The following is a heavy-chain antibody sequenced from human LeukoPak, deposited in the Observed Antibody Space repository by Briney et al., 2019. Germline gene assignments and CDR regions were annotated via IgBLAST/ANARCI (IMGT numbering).Heavy chain of an antibody. Sequence: SETLSRTCTVSGGSISSYYWSWIRQPPGKGLEWIGHIHYSGSTNHNPSLKSRVTISVDTSKNQFSLKLSSVTAADTAVYYCARSGVLLWFGELSDSYYFDYWGQGTLVTVSS. D-gene: IGHD3-10*01. V-gene: IGHV4-59*01. CDR3: ARSGVLLWFGELSDSYYFDY. J-gene: IGHJ4*02. CDR2: IHYSGST. CDR1: GGSISSYY.